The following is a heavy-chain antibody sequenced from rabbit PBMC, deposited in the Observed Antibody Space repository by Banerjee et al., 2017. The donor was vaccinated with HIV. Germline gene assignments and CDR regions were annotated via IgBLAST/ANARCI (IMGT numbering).Heavy chain of an antibody. J-gene: IGHJ4*01. CDR1: GGSFSVSSY. Sequence: QEQLEESGGDLVKPGASLTLTCTASGGSFSVSSYMCWVRQAPGKGLEWIACIDAGSSGFTYFASWAKSRFTISKTSSTTVTLQMTSLTAADTATYFCARGPAYAGVGYPFHLWGPGTLVTVS. CDR2: IDAGSSGFT. CDR3: ARGPAYAGVGYPFHL. V-gene: IGHV1S45*01. D-gene: IGHD4-2*01.